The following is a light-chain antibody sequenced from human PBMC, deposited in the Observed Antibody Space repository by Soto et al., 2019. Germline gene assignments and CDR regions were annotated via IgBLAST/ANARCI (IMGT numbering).Light chain of an antibody. V-gene: IGKV3-20*01. CDR1: QTVRDGY. CDR2: GAS. CDR3: QQYGVSMFT. J-gene: IGKJ2*01. Sequence: DIVLTQSPGTLSLSPGERATLSCRASQTVRDGYLAWYQQKPGQAPRLFIYGASARATGIPDRSSGSGSGTDFTLTISGLEPEDFAVYYCQQYGVSMFTFGQGAKLEIK.